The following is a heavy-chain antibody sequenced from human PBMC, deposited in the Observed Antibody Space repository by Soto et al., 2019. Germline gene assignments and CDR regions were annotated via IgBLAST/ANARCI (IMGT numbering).Heavy chain of an antibody. Sequence: QVQLVQSGAEVKKPGSSVKVSCKASGGTFSSYTISWVRQAPGQGLEWMGRIIPILGIANYAQKFQGRVTITGDKPTSTAYMELSSLRSEDTAVYYCARDPAYGSGSSGDYWGQGTLVTVSS. D-gene: IGHD3-10*01. CDR3: ARDPAYGSGSSGDY. CDR2: IIPILGIA. J-gene: IGHJ4*02. V-gene: IGHV1-69*08. CDR1: GGTFSSYT.